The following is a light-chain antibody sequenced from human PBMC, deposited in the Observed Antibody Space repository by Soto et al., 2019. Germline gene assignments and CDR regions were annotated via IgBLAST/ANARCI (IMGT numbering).Light chain of an antibody. Sequence: EIVLTQSPGTLSLSPGEIATLSCRASQSVSSSYLAWYQQKPGQAPRLLIYGASSRDTGIPDRFSGSRSGTDFTLTISRLETEDFAVYYCQQYGSSPVTFGQGTKLEIK. CDR1: QSVSSSY. CDR3: QQYGSSPVT. V-gene: IGKV3-20*01. CDR2: GAS. J-gene: IGKJ2*01.